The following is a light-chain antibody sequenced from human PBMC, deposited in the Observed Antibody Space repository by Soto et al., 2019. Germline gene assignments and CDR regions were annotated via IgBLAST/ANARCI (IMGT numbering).Light chain of an antibody. CDR2: DAS. CDR3: QQYHNLPIT. Sequence: DIQMTQSPSSLSASVGDRVTITCQATQDINTYLTWYQQKPGKAPNLLIYDASSLAPGDPPRFSGSGSGTDFTFTISSLQAEDIATYYCQQYHNLPITFGQGTRLEIK. J-gene: IGKJ5*01. V-gene: IGKV1-33*01. CDR1: QDINTY.